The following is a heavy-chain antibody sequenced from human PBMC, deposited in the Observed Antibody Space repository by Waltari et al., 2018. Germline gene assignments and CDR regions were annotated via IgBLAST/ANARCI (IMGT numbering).Heavy chain of an antibody. D-gene: IGHD3-22*01. V-gene: IGHV1-2*06. CDR1: GYTFTGYY. CDR3: ARGTSPMMPFFDY. CDR2: INPNSGGT. Sequence: VQLVQSGAEVKKPGATVKISCKASGYTFTGYYMHWVRQAPGQGLEWMGRINPNSGGTNYAQKFQGRVTMTRDTSISTAYMELSRLGSDDTAVYYCARGTSPMMPFFDYWGQGTLVTVSS. J-gene: IGHJ4*02.